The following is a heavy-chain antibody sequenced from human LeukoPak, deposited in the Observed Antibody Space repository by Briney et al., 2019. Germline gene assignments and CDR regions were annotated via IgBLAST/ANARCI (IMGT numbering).Heavy chain of an antibody. J-gene: IGHJ4*02. V-gene: IGHV1-69*01. Sequence: ASVKVSCKASGGTFNSYAISWVRQAPGQGLEWMGGIIPFFGTANYAQKFQGRVTITVDESTSTAYMELSSLRSEDTAVYYCARSGGPYSSSSKADYWGQGTLVTVSS. CDR3: ARSGGPYSSSSKADY. CDR2: IIPFFGTA. CDR1: GGTFNSYA. D-gene: IGHD6-13*01.